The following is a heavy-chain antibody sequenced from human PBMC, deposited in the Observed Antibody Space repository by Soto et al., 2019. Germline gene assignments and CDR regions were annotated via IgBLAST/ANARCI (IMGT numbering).Heavy chain of an antibody. J-gene: IGHJ4*02. CDR1: GYTFTTYD. CDR3: ARGGSGSGFDY. D-gene: IGHD3-10*01. V-gene: IGHV1-18*04. Sequence: QVQLVQSGAEVQKPGASVKVSCKASGYTFTTYDISWVRQAPGQGLEWMGWISGNNGNTNYAQKLQGRVTMTRDTSTSTAYMDLRSLRSGDTAVYYCARGGSGSGFDYWGQGTLVTVSS. CDR2: ISGNNGNT.